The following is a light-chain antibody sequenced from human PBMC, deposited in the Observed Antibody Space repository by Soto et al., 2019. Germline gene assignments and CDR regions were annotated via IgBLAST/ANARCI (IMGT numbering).Light chain of an antibody. V-gene: IGKV3-15*01. CDR1: QDIRSS. Sequence: EIVMTQSPATLSVSPGERVTLSCRASQDIRSSLAWYQQKPGQAPRLLIYGAYIRATGVPATFSGSGSGTEFSLSISSLKSEQLGVYYCQQYSSWPLSFGGGTKVE. CDR3: QQYSSWPLS. J-gene: IGKJ4*01. CDR2: GAY.